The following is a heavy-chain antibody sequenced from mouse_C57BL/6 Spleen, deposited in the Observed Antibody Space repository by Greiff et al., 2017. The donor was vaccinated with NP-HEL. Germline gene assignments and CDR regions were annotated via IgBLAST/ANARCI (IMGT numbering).Heavy chain of an antibody. Sequence: VQRVESGPELVKPGASVKISCKASGYAFSSSWMNWVKQRPGKGLEWIGRIYPGDGDTNYNGKFKGKATLTADKSSSTAYMQLSSLTSEDSAVYFCARRGVSLNSYAMDYWGQGTSVTVSS. J-gene: IGHJ4*01. V-gene: IGHV1-82*01. CDR3: ARRGVSLNSYAMDY. CDR2: IYPGDGDT. CDR1: GYAFSSSW.